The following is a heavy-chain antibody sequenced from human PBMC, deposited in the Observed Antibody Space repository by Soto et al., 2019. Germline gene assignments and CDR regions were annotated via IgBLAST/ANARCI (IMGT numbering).Heavy chain of an antibody. Sequence: QVQLVQSGAEVKKPGASVKVSCKASGYTFTSYGISWVRQAPGQGPEWMGWISAYNGNTNYAQKLQGRVTMTTDTSRSTAYMELRSLRSDDTGVYYCAIDIVVVVAAILDYWGQGTLVTVSS. D-gene: IGHD2-15*01. J-gene: IGHJ4*02. CDR3: AIDIVVVVAAILDY. V-gene: IGHV1-18*01. CDR1: GYTFTSYG. CDR2: ISAYNGNT.